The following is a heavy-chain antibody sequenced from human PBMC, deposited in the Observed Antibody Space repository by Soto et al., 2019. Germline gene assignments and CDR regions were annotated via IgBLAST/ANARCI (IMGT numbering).Heavy chain of an antibody. D-gene: IGHD4-4*01. CDR3: ARDLVTVTTGYFDY. Sequence: QVQLQESGPGLVKPSETLSLTCTVSGGSISSYYWSWIRQPAGKGLEWIGRIYTSGRTNYNPSLKSRVTMSVDTYKNQFSMKLSSVTAADTAVYYCARDLVTVTTGYFDYWGQGTLVTVSS. CDR2: IYTSGRT. V-gene: IGHV4-4*07. J-gene: IGHJ4*02. CDR1: GGSISSYY.